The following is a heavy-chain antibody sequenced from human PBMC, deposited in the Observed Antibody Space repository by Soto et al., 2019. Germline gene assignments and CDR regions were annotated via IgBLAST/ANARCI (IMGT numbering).Heavy chain of an antibody. V-gene: IGHV1-69*02. J-gene: IGHJ6*02. Sequence: QVQLVQSGAEVKKPGSSVKVSCKASGGTFSSYTISWVRQAPGQGLEWMGRIIPILGMANYAQKFQGRVTITADKSTSTAYMELSSLRSEDTAVYYCASGWPNYDILTGHYYYYGMDVWGQGTTVTVSS. D-gene: IGHD3-9*01. CDR3: ASGWPNYDILTGHYYYYGMDV. CDR2: IIPILGMA. CDR1: GGTFSSYT.